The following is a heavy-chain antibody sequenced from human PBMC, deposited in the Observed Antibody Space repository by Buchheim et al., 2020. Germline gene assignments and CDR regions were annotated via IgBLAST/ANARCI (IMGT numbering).Heavy chain of an antibody. CDR1: GGSFSGYY. CDR3: ARSVTTWKRYFQH. Sequence: QVQLQQWGAGLLKPSETLSLTCAVYGGSFSGYYWSWIRQPPGKGLEWIGEINHSGSTNYNPSLKSRVTISVDTSKNQFSLKLSSVTAADTAVYYCARSVTTWKRYFQHWGQGTL. D-gene: IGHD4-17*01. CDR2: INHSGST. J-gene: IGHJ1*01. V-gene: IGHV4-34*01.